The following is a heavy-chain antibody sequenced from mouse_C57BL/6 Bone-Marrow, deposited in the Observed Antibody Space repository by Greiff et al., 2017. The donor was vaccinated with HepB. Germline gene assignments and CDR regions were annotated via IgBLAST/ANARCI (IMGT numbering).Heavy chain of an antibody. J-gene: IGHJ4*01. Sequence: VQLQQSGAELVKPGASVKISCKASGYAFSSYWMHWVKQRPGKGLEWIGQIYPGDGDTNYNGKFKGKATLTADKSSSTAYMQLSSLTSEDSAVYFCARGGTGFYAMDYWGQGTSVTVSS. V-gene: IGHV1-80*01. CDR3: ARGGTGFYAMDY. CDR1: GYAFSSYW. D-gene: IGHD4-1*01. CDR2: IYPGDGDT.